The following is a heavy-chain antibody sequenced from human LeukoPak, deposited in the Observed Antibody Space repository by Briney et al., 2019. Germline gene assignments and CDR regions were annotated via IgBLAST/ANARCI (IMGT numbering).Heavy chain of an antibody. CDR3: ARDPGGGAAAATDGYFDY. CDR2: ISSSSSYI. V-gene: IGHV3-21*01. J-gene: IGHJ4*02. Sequence: GGSLRLSCAASGFTFSSYSMNRVRQAPGKGLEWVSSISSSSSYIYYADSVKGRFTISRDNAKNSLYLQMNSLRAEDTAVYYCARDPGGGAAAATDGYFDYWGQGTLVTVSS. CDR1: GFTFSSYS. D-gene: IGHD6-13*01.